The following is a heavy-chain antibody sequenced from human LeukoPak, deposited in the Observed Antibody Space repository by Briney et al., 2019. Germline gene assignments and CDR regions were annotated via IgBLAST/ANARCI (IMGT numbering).Heavy chain of an antibody. CDR3: ARQGSGSYYRRPFDF. V-gene: IGHV4-39*01. Sequence: SETLSLTCTVSGDSISSNNYYWGWIRQPPGKGLEWIGSIHYSGNTYYNPSLKSRVTISVDTSKNQFSLKLTSVTAADTAMFYCARQGSGSYYRRPFDFWGQGTLVTVSS. D-gene: IGHD1-26*01. CDR2: IHYSGNT. J-gene: IGHJ4*02. CDR1: GDSISSNNYY.